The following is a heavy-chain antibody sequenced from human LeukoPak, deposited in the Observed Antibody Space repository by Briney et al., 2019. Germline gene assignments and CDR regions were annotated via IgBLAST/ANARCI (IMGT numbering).Heavy chain of an antibody. Sequence: PGGSLRLSCAASGVTFGDYAMYWVRQAPGKGLEWVSYISSSSSTIYYADSVKGRFTISRDNAKNSLYLQMNSLRAEDTAVYYCARGTEWELLPFDYWGQGTLVTVSS. CDR1: GVTFGDYA. D-gene: IGHD1-26*01. CDR3: ARGTEWELLPFDY. CDR2: ISSSSSTI. V-gene: IGHV3-48*01. J-gene: IGHJ4*02.